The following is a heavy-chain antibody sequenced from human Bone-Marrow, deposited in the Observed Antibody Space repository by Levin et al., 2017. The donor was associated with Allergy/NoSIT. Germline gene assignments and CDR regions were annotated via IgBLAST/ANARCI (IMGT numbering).Heavy chain of an antibody. Sequence: QTLSLPCTFSGFSLSTSAVGVGWIRQPPGKALEWLALIYWDDDKRYSPSLTSRLTIIKDTSKNQVVLTMTNMDPVDTATYYCARRRKGGSSWIPFDYWGQGILVTVSS. J-gene: IGHJ4*02. CDR1: GFSLSTSAVG. CDR3: ARRRKGGSSWIPFDY. D-gene: IGHD6-13*01. V-gene: IGHV2-5*02. CDR2: IYWDDDK.